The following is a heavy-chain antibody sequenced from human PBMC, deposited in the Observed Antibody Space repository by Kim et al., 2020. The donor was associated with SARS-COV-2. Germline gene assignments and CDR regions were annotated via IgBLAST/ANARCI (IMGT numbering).Heavy chain of an antibody. CDR1: GYTFTSYY. V-gene: IGHV1-46*01. CDR2: INPSGGST. CDR3: ARDVSSPYGDYDIRYFQH. Sequence: ASVKVSCKASGYTFTSYYMHWVRQAPGQGLEWMGIINPSGGSTSYAQKFQGRVTMTRDTSTSTVYMELSSLRSEDTAVYYCARDVSSPYGDYDIRYFQHWGQGTLVTVSS. J-gene: IGHJ1*01. D-gene: IGHD4-17*01.